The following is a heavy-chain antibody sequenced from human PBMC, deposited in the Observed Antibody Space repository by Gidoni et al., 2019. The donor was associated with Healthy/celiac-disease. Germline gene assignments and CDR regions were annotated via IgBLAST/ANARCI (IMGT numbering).Heavy chain of an antibody. CDR3: ARVSSGYLATDFDY. D-gene: IGHD3-22*01. V-gene: IGHV4-59*01. CDR2: IYYSGST. J-gene: IGHJ4*02. CDR1: GGSISSYY. Sequence: QVQLQESGPGLVKPSETLSLTCTVSGGSISSYYWSWIRQPPGKGLEWIGYIYYSGSTNYNPSLKSRVTISVDTSKNQFSLKLSSVTAADTAVYYCARVSSGYLATDFDYWGQGTLVTVSS.